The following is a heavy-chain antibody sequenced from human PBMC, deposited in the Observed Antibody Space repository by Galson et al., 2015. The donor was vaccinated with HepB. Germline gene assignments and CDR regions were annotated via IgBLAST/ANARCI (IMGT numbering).Heavy chain of an antibody. CDR2: IYSDGRGT. CDR3: AGGSGYAAPDY. J-gene: IGHJ4*02. Sequence: SLRLSCAASGLTLSSSWMHWVRQAPGKGLLWVSRIYSDGRGTTYADSVKGRFTISRDTAKNTLYLQMDSLRAEDTAVYYCAGGSGYAAPDYWGQGTLVTVSS. V-gene: IGHV3-74*01. CDR1: GLTLSSSW. D-gene: IGHD3-22*01.